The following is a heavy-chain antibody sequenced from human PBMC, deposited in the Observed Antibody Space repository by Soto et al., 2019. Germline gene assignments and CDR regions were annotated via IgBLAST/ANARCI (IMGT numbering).Heavy chain of an antibody. CDR3: AKDGPHPPRIQLWLKYFDY. CDR2: IFDSGTT. Sequence: SETLSLTCTVSGGSITSDYSCWSWIRQPPGEGLEWIGHIFDSGTTYTNPSLRSQVAISLDTSKNHFSLTLSSVTAADTAMYYCAKDGPHPPRIQLWLKYFDYWGQGTQVTVSS. J-gene: IGHJ4*02. D-gene: IGHD5-18*01. V-gene: IGHV4-30-4*01. CDR1: GGSITSDYSC.